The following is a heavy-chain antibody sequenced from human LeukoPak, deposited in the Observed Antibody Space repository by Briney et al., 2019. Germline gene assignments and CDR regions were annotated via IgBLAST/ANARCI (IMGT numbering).Heavy chain of an antibody. Sequence: ASVKVSCKASGYTFISYGISWVRQAPGQGLEWMGWISAYNGNTNYAQKLQGRVTMTTDTSTSTAYMELRSLRSDDTAVYYCARDPRYCSSTSCLFGGYFDYWGQGTLVTVSS. J-gene: IGHJ4*02. V-gene: IGHV1-18*01. CDR1: GYTFISYG. CDR2: ISAYNGNT. D-gene: IGHD2-2*01. CDR3: ARDPRYCSSTSCLFGGYFDY.